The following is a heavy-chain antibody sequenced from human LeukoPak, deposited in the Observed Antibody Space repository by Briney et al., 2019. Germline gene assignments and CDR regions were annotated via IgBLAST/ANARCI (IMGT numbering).Heavy chain of an antibody. D-gene: IGHD3-22*01. V-gene: IGHV3-9*01. Sequence: PGGSLRLSCAASGFTFDDYAMHWVRQAPGKGLEWVSGISWNSGSIGYADSVKGRFTISRDNAKNSLYLQMNSLRAEDTAVYYCASRKIVGGPFDPWGQGTLVTVSS. J-gene: IGHJ5*02. CDR2: ISWNSGSI. CDR1: GFTFDDYA. CDR3: ASRKIVGGPFDP.